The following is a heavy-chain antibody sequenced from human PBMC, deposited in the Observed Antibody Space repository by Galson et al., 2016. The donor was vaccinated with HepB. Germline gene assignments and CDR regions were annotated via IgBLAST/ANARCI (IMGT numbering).Heavy chain of an antibody. Sequence: LRLSCAASGLTFSNYYMTWIRQAPGKGLEWISYISSTSSYIRYADSVKGRFTISRDNAKNSLYLQMDSRRAEDTALYYCARPRAQPDDAFDIWGQGTMVTVSS. V-gene: IGHV3-11*06. J-gene: IGHJ3*02. CDR3: ARPRAQPDDAFDI. CDR1: GLTFSNYY. D-gene: IGHD2-2*01. CDR2: ISSTSSYI.